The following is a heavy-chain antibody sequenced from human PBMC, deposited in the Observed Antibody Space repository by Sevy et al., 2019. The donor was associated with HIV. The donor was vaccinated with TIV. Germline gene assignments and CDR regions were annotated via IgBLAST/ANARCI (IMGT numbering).Heavy chain of an antibody. D-gene: IGHD2-15*01. V-gene: IGHV3-30-3*01. Sequence: GGSLRLSCEASGFTFTRYAFHWVRQAPGKGLEWVSVVSKEGTNTYYADSVKGRFTISRDNSRNTLYLQMQSLRADDSAVSLRARAPPSVPHWCSFDSWGQGTLVTVSS. CDR2: VSKEGTNT. CDR3: ARAPPSVPHWCSFDS. CDR1: GFTFTRYA. J-gene: IGHJ4*02.